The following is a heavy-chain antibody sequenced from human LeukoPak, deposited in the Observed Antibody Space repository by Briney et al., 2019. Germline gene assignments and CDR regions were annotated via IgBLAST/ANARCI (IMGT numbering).Heavy chain of an antibody. Sequence: SXXXQASGQGLXWMGRXXXIXXIANYAQKFQGRVTITADKSTSTAYMELSSLRSEDTAVYYCARDVETDCSSTSCYYNWFDPWGQGTLVTVSS. D-gene: IGHD2-2*01. CDR3: ARDVETDCSSTSCYYNWFDP. V-gene: IGHV1-69*04. CDR2: XXXIXXIA. J-gene: IGHJ5*02.